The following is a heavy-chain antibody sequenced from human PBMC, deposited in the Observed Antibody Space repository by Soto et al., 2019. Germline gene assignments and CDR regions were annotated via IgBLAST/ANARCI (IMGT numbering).Heavy chain of an antibody. CDR2: IYYSGST. V-gene: IGHV4-61*01. D-gene: IGHD2-21*02. J-gene: IGHJ4*02. CDR3: AREEGCGGDCYSGFDY. CDR1: GGSVSSGSYY. Sequence: PSETLSLTCTVSGGSVSSGSYYWSWIRQPPGKGLEWIGYIYYSGSTNYNPSLKSRVTISVDTSKNQFSLKLSSVTAADTAVYCCAREEGCGGDCYSGFDYWGQGTLVTVSS.